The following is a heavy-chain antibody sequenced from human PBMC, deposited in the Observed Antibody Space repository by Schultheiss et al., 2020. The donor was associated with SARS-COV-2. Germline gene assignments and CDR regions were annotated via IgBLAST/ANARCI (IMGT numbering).Heavy chain of an antibody. CDR3: ASSFYDSSGYYEDY. D-gene: IGHD3-22*01. CDR2: IYKSGGT. V-gene: IGHV4-59*12. CDR1: GGSISSYY. J-gene: IGHJ4*02. Sequence: SETLSLTCTVSGGSISSYYWSWIRQSPGKGLEWIGYIYKSGGTNYNPSLKSRVTISVDTSKNQFSLKLSSVTAADTAVYYCASSFYDSSGYYEDYWGQGTLVTVSS.